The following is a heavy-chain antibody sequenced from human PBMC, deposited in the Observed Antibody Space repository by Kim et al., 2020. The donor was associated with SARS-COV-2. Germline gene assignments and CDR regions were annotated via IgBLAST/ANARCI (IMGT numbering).Heavy chain of an antibody. V-gene: IGHV3-74*01. Sequence: GGSLRLSCTASGFTFSRYWMHWVRQTPEKGLVWVSRISTAGTTTTYADSVKGRFTISRDDAKNTLYLQMSSLRAEDTAIYYCVRSDYYDNSGYYYGQWGQGTLVTVPP. D-gene: IGHD3-22*01. CDR1: GFTFSRYW. J-gene: IGHJ4*02. CDR3: VRSDYYDNSGYYYGQ. CDR2: ISTAGTTT.